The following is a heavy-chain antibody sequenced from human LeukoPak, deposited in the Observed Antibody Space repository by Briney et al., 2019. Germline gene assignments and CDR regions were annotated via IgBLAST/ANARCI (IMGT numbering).Heavy chain of an antibody. CDR3: ARWDYYSTCFDP. J-gene: IGHJ5*02. CDR2: ISVGSDVI. CDR1: GFTSSNSA. V-gene: IGHV3-23*01. D-gene: IGHD2-21*01. Sequence: GGSLRLSCAGSGFTSSNSAMSWVRQAPGKGLEWVSAISVGSDVIYYADSVKGRFTISRDNSKNMVYLQMDSLRAEDTAVYYCARWDYYSTCFDPWGQGTLVTVSS.